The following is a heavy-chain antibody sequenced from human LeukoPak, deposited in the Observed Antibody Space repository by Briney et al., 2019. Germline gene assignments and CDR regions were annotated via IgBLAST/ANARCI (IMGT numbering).Heavy chain of an antibody. V-gene: IGHV4-34*01. D-gene: IGHD5-12*01. CDR3: ARGIVATITPYYFDY. CDR1: GGSFSGYY. CDR2: INHSGST. J-gene: IGHJ4*02. Sequence: PSETLSLTCAVYGGSFSGYYWSWIRQPPGKGLEWIGEINHSGSTNYNPSLKSRVTISVDTSKNQFPLKLSSVTAADTAVYYCARGIVATITPYYFDYWGQGTLVTVSS.